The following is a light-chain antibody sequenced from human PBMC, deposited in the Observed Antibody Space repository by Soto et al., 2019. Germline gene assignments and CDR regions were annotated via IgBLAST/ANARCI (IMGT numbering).Light chain of an antibody. J-gene: IGKJ2*01. V-gene: IGKV3-15*01. CDR1: QSVRTN. CDR2: DAS. Sequence: IVMTQSPATLSASPGERATLSCRASQSVRTNLAWYQQRPGQAPRLLIYDASTMATGIPARFSGSGSGTEFTLTISSLQSEDFAVYYCQQYSNWPPYTFGQGTKLEIK. CDR3: QQYSNWPPYT.